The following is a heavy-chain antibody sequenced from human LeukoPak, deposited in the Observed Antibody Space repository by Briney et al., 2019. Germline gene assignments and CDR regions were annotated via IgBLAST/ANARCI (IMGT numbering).Heavy chain of an antibody. V-gene: IGHV4-59*12. J-gene: IGHJ4*02. CDR1: GGSISSYY. CDR3: ARDTISGHFDY. CDR2: IYYSGST. Sequence: SETLSLTCTVSGGSISSYYWSWIRQPPGKGLEWIGYIYYSGSTSYNPSLKSRVTMSVDTSKKQFSLKLSSVTAADTAVYYCARDTISGHFDYWGQGTLVTVSS. D-gene: IGHD6-25*01.